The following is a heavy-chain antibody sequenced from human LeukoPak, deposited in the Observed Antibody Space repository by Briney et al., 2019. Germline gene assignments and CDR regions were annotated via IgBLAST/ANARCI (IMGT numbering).Heavy chain of an antibody. Sequence: GGSLRLSCAASGFTFSSNYMSWVRQAPGKGLEWVSVIYSGGSTYYADSVKGRFTISRDNSKNTLYLQMNNLRAEDTAVYYCASGPNRDYGGNSYYYYGMDVWGQGTTVTVSS. CDR3: ASGPNRDYGGNSYYYYGMDV. J-gene: IGHJ6*02. CDR2: IYSGGST. D-gene: IGHD4-23*01. CDR1: GFTFSSNY. V-gene: IGHV3-66*01.